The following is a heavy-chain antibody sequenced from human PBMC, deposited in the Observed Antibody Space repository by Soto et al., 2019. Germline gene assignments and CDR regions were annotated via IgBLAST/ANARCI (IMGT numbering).Heavy chain of an antibody. V-gene: IGHV4-61*01. J-gene: IGHJ4*02. CDR3: ARGGYCGGDCYLGLDY. CDR2: IYYSGST. Sequence: PSETLSLTCTVSGGSVSSGSYYWSWIRQPPGKGLEWIGYIYYSGSTNYNPSLKSRVTISVDTSKNQFSLRLSSVTAADTAVYYCARGGYCGGDCYLGLDYWGQGTLVTVSS. CDR1: GGSVSSGSYY. D-gene: IGHD2-21*02.